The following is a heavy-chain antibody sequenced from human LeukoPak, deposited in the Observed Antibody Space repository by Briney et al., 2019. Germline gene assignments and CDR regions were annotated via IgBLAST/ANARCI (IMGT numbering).Heavy chain of an antibody. CDR2: IYPDDSDT. D-gene: IGHD6-19*01. V-gene: IGHV5-51*01. CDR3: ARGFSSGWYDAFDI. CDR1: GYTFTTYW. Sequence: GESLKISCKGSGYTFTTYWIGWVRQMPGKGLEWLGIIYPDDSDTRYSPSFQGQVTISADKSISTAYLQWSSLKASDTAIYYCARGFSSGWYDAFDIWGQGTKVTVSS. J-gene: IGHJ3*02.